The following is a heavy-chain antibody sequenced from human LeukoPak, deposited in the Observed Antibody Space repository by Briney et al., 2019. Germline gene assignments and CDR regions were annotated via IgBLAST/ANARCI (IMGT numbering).Heavy chain of an antibody. D-gene: IGHD3-22*01. CDR3: GIRDSGAYSVF. V-gene: IGHV3-23*01. CDR2: IGRSGSAT. J-gene: IGHJ4*02. CDR1: GFTFSNYA. Sequence: GGSLRLSCAASGFTFSNYALSWVRQAPGKGLEWVSAIGRSGSATYYADSVKGRFTISRDNSKNALYLEMTSLRAEGTAVYYCGIRDSGAYSVFWGQGTLVTVSS.